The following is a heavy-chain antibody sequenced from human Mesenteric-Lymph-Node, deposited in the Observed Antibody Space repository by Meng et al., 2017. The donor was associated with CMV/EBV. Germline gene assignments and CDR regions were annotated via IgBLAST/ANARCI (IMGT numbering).Heavy chain of an antibody. CDR1: GFTFNNYE. CDR3: AREGLSLDAFDM. J-gene: IGHJ3*02. CDR2: ISSSGSTI. D-gene: IGHD3/OR15-3a*01. Sequence: GESLKISCVASGFTFNNYEMSWVRQTPGKGLEWVSYISSSGSTIHYADSVKGRFTISRDNAKGSLFLEMNSLRADDTALYYCAREGLSLDAFDMWGQGTMVTVSS. V-gene: IGHV3-48*03.